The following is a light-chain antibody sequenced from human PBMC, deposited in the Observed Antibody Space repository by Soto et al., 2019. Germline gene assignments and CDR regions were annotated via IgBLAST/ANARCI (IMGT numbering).Light chain of an antibody. CDR1: QSVSSSY. Sequence: EIVLTQSPGTLSLSPGEGATLSCRASQSVSSSYLAWYQQKPGQAPRLLIYGASSRATGIPDRFSGSGSGTDFTLTISRLEPEDFAVYYCQQYNNWPLTFGGGTKVEIK. J-gene: IGKJ4*01. CDR3: QQYNNWPLT. CDR2: GAS. V-gene: IGKV3-20*01.